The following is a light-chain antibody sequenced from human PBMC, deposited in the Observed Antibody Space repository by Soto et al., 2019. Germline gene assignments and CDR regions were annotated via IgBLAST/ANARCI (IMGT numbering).Light chain of an antibody. CDR2: GAS. CDR3: QQYNKWLPYT. V-gene: IGKV3-15*01. Sequence: EIVMTQSPATLSVSPGERATLSCRASQTVSSNLAWYQQKPGQAPRLLIYGASTRATGIPARFSGSGSGTEFTLTISSLQSEDFAVYYCQQYNKWLPYTFGQGTKIEMK. J-gene: IGKJ2*01. CDR1: QTVSSN.